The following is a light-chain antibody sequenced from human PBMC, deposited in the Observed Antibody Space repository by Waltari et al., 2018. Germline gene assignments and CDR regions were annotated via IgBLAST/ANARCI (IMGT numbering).Light chain of an antibody. J-gene: IGKJ1*01. CDR2: KAS. Sequence: DIQMTQSPSTLSASVGDKVNITCRASQSITNWLAWYQQKPGKAPKLLIYKASNLESGVPSMFSGSGSGTEFTLTISSLQPDDFATYYCQQYDNYWTFGQGTKVEIK. V-gene: IGKV1-5*03. CDR1: QSITNW. CDR3: QQYDNYWT.